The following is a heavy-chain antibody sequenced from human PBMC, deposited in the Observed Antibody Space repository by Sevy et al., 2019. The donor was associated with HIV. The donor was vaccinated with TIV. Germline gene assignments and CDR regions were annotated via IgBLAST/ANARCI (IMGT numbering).Heavy chain of an antibody. Sequence: GGSLRLSCEGSGFSLKNYPMSWVRQAPGKGLEWVCIISGSGATIFYADSLKGRFIVSRDNSKDTVFLQMNSLTVDDTGTYYCTKSKTLLQSPFGVWGQGAVVTVSS. J-gene: IGHJ4*03. CDR1: GFSLKNYP. D-gene: IGHD2-15*01. CDR2: ISGSGATI. V-gene: IGHV3-23*01. CDR3: TKSKTLLQSPFGV.